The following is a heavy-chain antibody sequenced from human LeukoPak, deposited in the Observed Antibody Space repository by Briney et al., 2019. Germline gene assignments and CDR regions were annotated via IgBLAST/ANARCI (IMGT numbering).Heavy chain of an antibody. D-gene: IGHD3-16*02. CDR3: ARGVHYDYVWGSYPPIYYFDY. V-gene: IGHV4-30-2*01. CDR1: GGSISSGGYS. CDR2: IYHSGST. J-gene: IGHJ4*02. Sequence: PSQTLSLTCAVSGGSISSGGYSWSWIRQPPGKGLEWIGYIYHSGSTNYNPSLKSRVTISVDTSKNQFSLKLSSVTAADTAVYYCARGVHYDYVWGSYPPIYYFDYWGQGTLVTVSS.